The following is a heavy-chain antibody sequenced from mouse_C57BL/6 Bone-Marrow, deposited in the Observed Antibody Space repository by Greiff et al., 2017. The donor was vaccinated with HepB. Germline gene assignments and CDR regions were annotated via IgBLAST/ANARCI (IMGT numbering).Heavy chain of an antibody. Sequence: VQLQQPGAELVKPGASVKLSCKASGYTFTSYWMHWVKQRPGQGLEWIGMIHPNSGSTNYNEKFKSKATLTVDKSSSTAYMQRSSLTSEDSAVYYCARDRLLLRFDYWGQGTTLTVSS. CDR1: GYTFTSYW. D-gene: IGHD1-1*01. CDR2: IHPNSGST. J-gene: IGHJ2*01. CDR3: ARDRLLLRFDY. V-gene: IGHV1-64*01.